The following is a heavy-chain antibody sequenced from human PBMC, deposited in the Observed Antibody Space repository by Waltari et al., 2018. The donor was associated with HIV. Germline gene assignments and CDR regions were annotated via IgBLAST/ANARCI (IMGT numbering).Heavy chain of an antibody. CDR2: IKSGAEGGTT. CDR1: GIPFRNAW. Sequence: EVQLVESGGGLVKPGGSLRLSCAASGIPFRNAWMSWVRTAPGKGLEWVGRIKSGAEGGTTDYAAAVKGRFTISRDDSKHTLYLQMDSLKTEDTAVYYCTTLWYSYDSTDYWGQGTLVTVSS. CDR3: TTLWYSYDSTDY. D-gene: IGHD3-22*01. J-gene: IGHJ4*02. V-gene: IGHV3-15*01.